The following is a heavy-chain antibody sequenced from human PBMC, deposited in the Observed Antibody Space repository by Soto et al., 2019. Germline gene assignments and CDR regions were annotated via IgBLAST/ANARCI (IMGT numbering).Heavy chain of an antibody. J-gene: IGHJ4*02. D-gene: IGHD6-13*01. CDR2: IVIGSDYT. V-gene: IGHV3-11*06. Sequence: QVQLVESGGGLVKPGGSLRLSCTAFGFTFSDYYMSWIRQAPGKGLEWVSYIVIGSDYTNYADSVKGRFTISRDNAKNSLYLVMNSLRAEDTAVYYCARLRASSWYLGGYLDYWGQGTLVTVSS. CDR3: ARLRASSWYLGGYLDY. CDR1: GFTFSDYY.